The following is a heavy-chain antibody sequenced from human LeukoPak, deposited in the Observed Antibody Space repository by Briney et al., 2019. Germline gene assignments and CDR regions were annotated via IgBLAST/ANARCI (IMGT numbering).Heavy chain of an antibody. CDR2: ARANGEN. CDR3: ARQPANTAAFDI. J-gene: IGHJ3*02. V-gene: IGHV4-59*08. Sequence: PSETLSLTCTVSGGSINTYYWSWIRQPPGKGLEWIAYARANGENNYNPSLKSRVAISLDTANDQISLTLNFVTAADTAIYYCARQPANTAAFDIWGLGTMVTVSS. D-gene: IGHD5-18*01. CDR1: GGSINTYY.